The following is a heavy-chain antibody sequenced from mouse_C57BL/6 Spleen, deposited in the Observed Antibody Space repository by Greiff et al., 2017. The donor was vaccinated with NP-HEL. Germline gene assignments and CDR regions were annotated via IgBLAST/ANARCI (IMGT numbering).Heavy chain of an antibody. CDR2: IDPANGNT. V-gene: IGHV14-3*01. Sequence: VQLKESVAELVRPGASVKLSCTASGFNIKNTYMHWVKQRPEQGLEWIGRIDPANGNTKYAPKFQGKATITADTSSNTAYLQLSSLTSEDTAIYYCAPYYYGSSYEWYFDDWGTGTTVTVSS. D-gene: IGHD1-1*01. J-gene: IGHJ1*03. CDR3: APYYYGSSYEWYFDD. CDR1: GFNIKNTY.